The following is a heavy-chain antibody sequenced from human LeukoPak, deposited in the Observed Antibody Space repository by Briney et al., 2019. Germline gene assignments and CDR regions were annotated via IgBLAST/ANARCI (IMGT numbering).Heavy chain of an antibody. J-gene: IGHJ4*02. CDR3: ARDRQVIPFGFGY. CDR1: GFTFSSYW. Sequence: TGGSLRLSCAASGFTFSSYWMSWVRQAPGKGLEWGANIKQDGSEKYYVDSVKGRFTISRDNAKNSLYLQMNSLRAEDTAVYYCARDRQVIPFGFGYWGQGTLVTVSS. V-gene: IGHV3-7*01. D-gene: IGHD3-16*01. CDR2: IKQDGSEK.